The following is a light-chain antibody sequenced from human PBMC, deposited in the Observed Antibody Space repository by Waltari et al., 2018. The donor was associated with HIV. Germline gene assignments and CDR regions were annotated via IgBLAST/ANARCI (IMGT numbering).Light chain of an antibody. V-gene: IGKV1-5*03. CDR1: LSNSSW. J-gene: IGKJ2*01. CDR2: SPS. CDR3: QLYNSYSST. Sequence: DVQVPQSPSTLTASVGDRLTITCRVILSNSSWLAWYQQNPGKDPKLLFASPSSLEDAVPSRVSGSGAGTESTLSISSLQPDDFATFYCQLYNSYSSTFGHGTKLEIK.